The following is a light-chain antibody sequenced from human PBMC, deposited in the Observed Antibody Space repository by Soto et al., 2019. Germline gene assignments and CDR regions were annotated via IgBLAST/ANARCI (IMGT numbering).Light chain of an antibody. CDR3: SSYTSSSRV. CDR1: SSDVGGYNY. CDR2: EVS. V-gene: IGLV2-14*01. J-gene: IGLJ3*02. Sequence: QSALTQPASVYGSPGPSITISCTGTSSDVGGYNYVSWYQQHPGKAPKLMIYEVSNRPSGVSNRFSGSKSGNTASLTISGLQAEDEADYYCSSYTSSSRVFGGGTKLTVL.